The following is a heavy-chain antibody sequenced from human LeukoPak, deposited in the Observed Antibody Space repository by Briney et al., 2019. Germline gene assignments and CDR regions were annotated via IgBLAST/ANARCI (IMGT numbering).Heavy chain of an antibody. J-gene: IGHJ4*02. D-gene: IGHD5-18*01. V-gene: IGHV4-38-2*02. CDR1: GYSISSGYY. Sequence: SETLSLTCTVSGYSISSGYYWGWIRQPPGKGLEWIGSIYHSGSTYYNPSLKSRVTISVDTSKNQFSLKLSSLTAADTAVYYCARGPYSRTGGYSYGFRYWGQGTLVTVSS. CDR2: IYHSGST. CDR3: ARGPYSRTGGYSYGFRY.